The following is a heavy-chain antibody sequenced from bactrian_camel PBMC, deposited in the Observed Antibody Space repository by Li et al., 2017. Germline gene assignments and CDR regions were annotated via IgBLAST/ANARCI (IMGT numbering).Heavy chain of an antibody. D-gene: IGHD6*01. V-gene: IGHV3S6*01. Sequence: QVQLVESGGGLVQPGESLRLSCVASGITFSRHDMSWVRQAPGKEVEWVAGITSLPSLFRAASYADSVKGRFTISKDNAKGTLYLQMNSLKPEDTAMYYCAAANPLRSGGSCQRSVDYNSWGQGTQVTVS. CDR2: ITSLPSLFRAA. J-gene: IGHJ4*01. CDR1: GITFSRHD. CDR3: AAANPLRSGGSCQRSVDYNS.